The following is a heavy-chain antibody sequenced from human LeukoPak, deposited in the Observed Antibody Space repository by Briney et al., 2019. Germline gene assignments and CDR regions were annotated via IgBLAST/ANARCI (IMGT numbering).Heavy chain of an antibody. CDR2: ISHSGST. CDR3: ARALHGGSYFLDY. J-gene: IGHJ4*02. V-gene: IGHV4-34*01. D-gene: IGHD1-26*01. Sequence: PSETLSLTCAVYGGSFSGYFWSYIRQPPGKGLEWLGEISHSGSTNYSPSLKSRVTISVDASKNQFSLKLSSVTAADTAVYYCARALHGGSYFLDYWGRGTLVTVSS. CDR1: GGSFSGYF.